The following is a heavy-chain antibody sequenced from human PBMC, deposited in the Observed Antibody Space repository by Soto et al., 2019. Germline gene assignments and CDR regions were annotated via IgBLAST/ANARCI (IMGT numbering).Heavy chain of an antibody. CDR1: GFSFSKYG. CDR3: AKGYEVSPPVARGWYSNYFYGVDV. CDR2: ISHDGSEK. J-gene: IGHJ6*02. D-gene: IGHD6-19*01. Sequence: QVLLVESGGGVVRPGRSLRLSCGASGFSFSKYGMHWVRQAPGEGLEWLSLISHDGSEKWYEESVKGRFTISRDNSKNTLYLQMNSLRGDDTAVYYCAKGYEVSPPVARGWYSNYFYGVDVWGRGTTVTVSS. V-gene: IGHV3-30*18.